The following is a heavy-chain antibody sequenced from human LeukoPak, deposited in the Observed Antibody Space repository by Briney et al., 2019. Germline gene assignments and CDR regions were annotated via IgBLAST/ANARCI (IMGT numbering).Heavy chain of an antibody. Sequence: PSETLSLTCAVSGGSISSGRYFWGWIRQPPGKGLEWIASIYYGTTIFYNPSLKSRVTISVDTSKNQFSLKLSSVTAADTAVYYCAKRVAAAGIFDYWGQGTLVTVSS. D-gene: IGHD6-13*01. CDR3: AKRVAAAGIFDY. J-gene: IGHJ4*02. CDR1: GGSISSGRYF. CDR2: IYYGTTI. V-gene: IGHV4-39*07.